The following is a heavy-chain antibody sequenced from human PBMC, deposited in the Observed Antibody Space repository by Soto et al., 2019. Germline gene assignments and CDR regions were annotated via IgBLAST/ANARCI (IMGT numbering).Heavy chain of an antibody. CDR3: SRVSSAARSYYFYYMDV. CDR2: IGSKAHGGTT. CDR1: GFTFGDYT. J-gene: IGHJ6*03. V-gene: IGHV3-49*03. Sequence: GGSLRLSCTASGFTFGDYTMIWIRQAPGKGPEWVSFIGSKAHGGTTENAASVKGRFTTSRDDSKSITYLQMNSLETEDTAVYYCSRVSSAARSYYFYYMDVWGKGTSVTVSS. D-gene: IGHD6-6*01.